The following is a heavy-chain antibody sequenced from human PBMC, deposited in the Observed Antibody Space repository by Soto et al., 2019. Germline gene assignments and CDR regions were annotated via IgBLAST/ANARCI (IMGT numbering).Heavy chain of an antibody. Sequence: QVQLVQSGAEVKKPGSSVKVSCKASGGTFSSYAISWVRQAPGQGLEWMGGIIPIFGTANYAQKFQGRVTITADKSTSKAYMGLSSLRSEDTAGYYCGGGGGADSSSWFDPWGQGTLVTVSS. V-gene: IGHV1-69*06. J-gene: IGHJ5*02. CDR2: IIPIFGTA. D-gene: IGHD6-6*01. CDR1: GGTFSSYA. CDR3: GGGGGADSSSWFDP.